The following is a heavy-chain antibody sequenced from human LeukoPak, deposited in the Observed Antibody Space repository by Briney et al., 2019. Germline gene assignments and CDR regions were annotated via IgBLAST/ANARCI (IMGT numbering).Heavy chain of an antibody. D-gene: IGHD2-2*01. CDR3: ARDPKASTTGAFDI. Sequence: SETLSLTCAVYGGSFSGYYWSWIRRPPGKGLEWIGSIYYSGSTYYNPSLKSRVTISVDTSKNQFSLKLSSVTAADTAVYYCARDPKASTTGAFDIWGQGTMVTVSS. V-gene: IGHV4-34*01. CDR1: GGSFSGYY. CDR2: IYYSGST. J-gene: IGHJ3*02.